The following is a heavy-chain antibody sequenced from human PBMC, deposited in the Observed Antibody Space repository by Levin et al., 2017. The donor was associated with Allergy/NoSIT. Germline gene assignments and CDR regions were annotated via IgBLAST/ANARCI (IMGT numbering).Heavy chain of an antibody. CDR1: GFTFSSYE. Sequence: GESLKISCAASGFTFSSYEMNWVRQAPGKGLECVSYISSSGSTIYYADSVKGRFTISRDNAKNSLYLQMNSLRAEDTAIYYCARETVAGTNYYYYYGMDVWGQGTTVTVSS. V-gene: IGHV3-48*03. CDR3: ARETVAGTNYYYYYGMDV. D-gene: IGHD6-19*01. J-gene: IGHJ6*02. CDR2: ISSSGSTI.